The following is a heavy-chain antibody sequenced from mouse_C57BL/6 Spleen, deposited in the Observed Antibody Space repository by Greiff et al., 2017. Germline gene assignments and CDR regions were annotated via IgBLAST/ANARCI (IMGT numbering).Heavy chain of an antibody. J-gene: IGHJ3*01. CDR3: ARGYDGYYAWFAY. D-gene: IGHD2-3*01. CDR1: GYSITSGYY. V-gene: IGHV3-6*01. Sequence: VQLQQSGPGLVKPSQSLSLTCSVTGYSITSGYYWNWIRQFPGNKLEWMGYISYDGSNNYNPSLKNRISITRDTSKNQFFLKLNSVTTEDTATYYCARGYDGYYAWFAYWGQGPLVTVPA. CDR2: ISYDGSN.